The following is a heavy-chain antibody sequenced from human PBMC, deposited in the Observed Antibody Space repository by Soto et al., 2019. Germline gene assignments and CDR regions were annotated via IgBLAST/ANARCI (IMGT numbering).Heavy chain of an antibody. CDR1: GYTFTSYY. J-gene: IGHJ6*02. CDR2: INPSGGST. V-gene: IGHV1-46*01. CDR3: ARDLIAVAGPSSDYYYYGMDV. Sequence: ASVKVSCKASGYTFTSYYMHWVRQAPGQGLEWMGIINPSGGSTSYAQKFQGRVTMTRDTSTSTVYMELSSLRSEDTAVYYCARDLIAVAGPSSDYYYYGMDVWGQGTTVTVSS. D-gene: IGHD6-19*01.